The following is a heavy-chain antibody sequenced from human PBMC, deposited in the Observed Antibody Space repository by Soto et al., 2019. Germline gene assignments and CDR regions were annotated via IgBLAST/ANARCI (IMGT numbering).Heavy chain of an antibody. D-gene: IGHD1-1*01. J-gene: IGHJ3*02. CDR1: GFTFSNAW. CDR2: IKSKTDGGTT. V-gene: IGHV3-15*01. Sequence: EVQLVESGGGLVKPGGSLRLSCAASGFTFSNAWMSWVRQAPGKGLEWVGRIKSKTDGGTTDYAAPVKGRFTISRDDSNNPVELQINSLNTQDTAVYYCAEGLFYNWNDFGLDVFEIWVQCTMVTVSS. CDR3: AEGLFYNWNDFGLDVFEI.